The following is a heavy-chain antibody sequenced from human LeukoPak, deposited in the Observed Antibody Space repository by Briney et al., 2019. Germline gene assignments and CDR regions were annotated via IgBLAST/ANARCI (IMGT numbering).Heavy chain of an antibody. CDR2: INSGGTII. J-gene: IGHJ4*02. CDR3: ARDWFAD. Sequence: GGSLTLSCAASGLTFSSNEMNWVRQAPGKGLAWVSYINSGGTIIYYADSVKGRFTISRDNAKNSLYLQMNSLRAEDTAIYYCARDWFADWGQGTLVIVSS. V-gene: IGHV3-48*03. CDR1: GLTFSSNE.